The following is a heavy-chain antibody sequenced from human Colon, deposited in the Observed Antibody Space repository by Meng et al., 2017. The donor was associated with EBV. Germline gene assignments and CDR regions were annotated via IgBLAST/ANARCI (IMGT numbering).Heavy chain of an antibody. V-gene: IGHV4-30-4*01. CDR3: ASFDHIPRRNYFDY. CDR2: IHHSGSA. J-gene: IGHJ4*02. Sequence: QVQLPESGPGLVEPSXXLSSTCTASGGSMSSGNYYWSWIRQPPGKGLEWIGYIHHSGSAYYNPSLKSRVSISVDTSKNQFSLNLNSMTAADTAVYYCASFDHIPRRNYFDYWGQGTLVSVSA. CDR1: GGSMSSGNYY. D-gene: IGHD2-21*01.